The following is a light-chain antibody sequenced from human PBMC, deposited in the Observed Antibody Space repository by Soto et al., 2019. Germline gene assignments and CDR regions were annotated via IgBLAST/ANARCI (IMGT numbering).Light chain of an antibody. Sequence: GLAPSPATLSLSPGEGAIHSWRARQSIHTSLAWYQQKPGQPPRLVVYDATLRANAVPDRFGGSWCGREYTITINSLGIADVAVFYCQKRTVRPPLTSGGGTRLEIK. CDR1: QSIHTS. CDR2: DAT. CDR3: QKRTVRPPLT. V-gene: IGKV3-11*02. J-gene: IGKJ5*01.